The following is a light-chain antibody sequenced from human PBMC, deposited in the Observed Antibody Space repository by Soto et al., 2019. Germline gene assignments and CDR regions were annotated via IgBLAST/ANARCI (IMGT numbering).Light chain of an antibody. V-gene: IGKV3-15*01. CDR2: YAS. Sequence: EIVMTQSPATLSVSPGERATLSCRASQSVSSNLAWYQQKPGQAPRLLIYYASTRASGIPARFSGSGSGTEFTLTISSLQSEDLAVYYCQQYNNWPPLTFGGGTKVEIK. CDR3: QQYNNWPPLT. J-gene: IGKJ4*01. CDR1: QSVSSN.